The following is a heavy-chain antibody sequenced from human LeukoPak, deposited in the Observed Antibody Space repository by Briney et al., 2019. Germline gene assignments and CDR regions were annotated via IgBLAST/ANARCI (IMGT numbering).Heavy chain of an antibody. Sequence: ASVKVSCKASGYTFTSYDINWVRQATGQGLEWMGWMNPNSGNTGYAQKFQGRVTMTRNTSISTAYMELSRLRSDDTAVYYCARRVVVVVPAAIGAFDIWGQGTMVTVSS. CDR2: MNPNSGNT. D-gene: IGHD2-2*01. CDR3: ARRVVVVVPAAIGAFDI. CDR1: GYTFTSYD. V-gene: IGHV1-8*01. J-gene: IGHJ3*02.